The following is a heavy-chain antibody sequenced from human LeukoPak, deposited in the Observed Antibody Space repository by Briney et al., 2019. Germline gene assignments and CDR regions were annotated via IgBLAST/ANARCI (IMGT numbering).Heavy chain of an antibody. J-gene: IGHJ6*02. CDR2: INHSGST. D-gene: IGHD4-17*01. Sequence: PSETLSLTCAVYGGSFSGYYWSWIRQPPGKGLEWIGEINHSGSTNYNPSLKSRVTISVDTSKNQFSLKLSSVTAADTAVYYCARELATVANRYYYYYYGMDVWGQGTTVTVSS. CDR1: GGSFSGYY. CDR3: ARELATVANRYYYYYYGMDV. V-gene: IGHV4-34*01.